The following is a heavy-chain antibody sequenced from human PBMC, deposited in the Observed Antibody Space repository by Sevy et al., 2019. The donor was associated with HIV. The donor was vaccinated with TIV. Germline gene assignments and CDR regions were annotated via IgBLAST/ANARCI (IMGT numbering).Heavy chain of an antibody. J-gene: IGHJ4*02. CDR1: GFTFSNSD. D-gene: IGHD6-19*01. CDR2: VSWNGSRT. V-gene: IGHV3-35*01. CDR3: AKGYTGIAVAAPIDY. Sequence: GGSLRLSCAASGFTFSNSDMNWVHQAPGKGLEWVSGVSWNGSRTHYADSVKGRFIISRDNSRNTLYLQTNSLRAEDTAVYYCAKGYTGIAVAAPIDYWGQGTLVTVSS.